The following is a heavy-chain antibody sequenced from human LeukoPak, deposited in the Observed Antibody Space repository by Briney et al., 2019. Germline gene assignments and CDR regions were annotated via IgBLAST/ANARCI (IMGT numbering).Heavy chain of an antibody. V-gene: IGHV5-51*01. J-gene: IGHJ4*02. CDR3: AIPYSSGWNTPIDFDY. CDR1: GYSFTSYW. D-gene: IGHD6-19*01. Sequence: GESLKISCKGSGYSFTSYWIGWVRQMPGKGLEWMGIIYPGDSDTRYSPSFQGQVTISADKSISTAYLQWSSLKASDTAMYYCAIPYSSGWNTPIDFDYWGQGTLVTVSS. CDR2: IYPGDSDT.